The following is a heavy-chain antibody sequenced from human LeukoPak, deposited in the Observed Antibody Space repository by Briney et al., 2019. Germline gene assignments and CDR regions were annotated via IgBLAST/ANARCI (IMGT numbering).Heavy chain of an antibody. CDR3: AKDRLYYYYMDV. V-gene: IGHV3-23*01. D-gene: IGHD6-25*01. CDR2: ISASGGST. CDR1: EFTFSSYA. J-gene: IGHJ6*03. Sequence: GGSLRLSCAASEFTFSSYAMSWVRQAPGKGLEWVSSISASGGSTYFADSVKGRFTISRDNSKNTLYLQMNSLRAEDTAVYYCAKDRLYYYYMDVWGKGATVTVSS.